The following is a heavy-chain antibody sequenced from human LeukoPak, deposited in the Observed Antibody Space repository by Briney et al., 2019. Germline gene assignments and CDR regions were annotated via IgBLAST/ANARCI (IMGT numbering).Heavy chain of an antibody. Sequence: GGSLRLSCEPSGFTFSSYAMSWVRQAPGRGLEWVSCLSGSGGTTHYPDFVKGRFTISRDSSKDTLYLQVNSLRAEDTAIYYCARVRLQPSSYFDFWGQGTLVTVSS. CDR2: LSGSGGTT. V-gene: IGHV3-23*01. D-gene: IGHD5-18*01. CDR3: ARVRLQPSSYFDF. CDR1: GFTFSSYA. J-gene: IGHJ4*02.